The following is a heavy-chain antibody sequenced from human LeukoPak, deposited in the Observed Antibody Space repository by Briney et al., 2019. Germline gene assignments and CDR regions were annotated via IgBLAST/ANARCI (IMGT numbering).Heavy chain of an antibody. CDR3: ARVASYDSSGYGQDY. Sequence: ASVKVSCKASGYTFTGYYMHWVRQAPGQGLEWMGWINPNSGGTNYAQKFQGRVTMTRDTSISTAYMELSRVRSDDTAVYYCARVASYDSSGYGQDYWGQGTLVTVSS. J-gene: IGHJ4*02. D-gene: IGHD3-22*01. CDR1: GYTFTGYY. V-gene: IGHV1-2*02. CDR2: INPNSGGT.